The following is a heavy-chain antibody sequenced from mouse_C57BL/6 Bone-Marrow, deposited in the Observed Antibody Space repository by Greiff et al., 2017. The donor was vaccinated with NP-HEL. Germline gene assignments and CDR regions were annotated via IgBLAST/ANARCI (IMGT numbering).Heavy chain of an antibody. CDR1: GYTFTSYT. CDR3: ALGPGFAY. CDR2: INPSSGYT. V-gene: IGHV1-4*01. J-gene: IGHJ3*01. Sequence: QVHVKQSGAELARPGASVKMSCKASGYTFTSYTMHWVKQRPGQGLEWIGYINPSSGYTKYNQKFKDKATLTADKSSSTAYMQLSSLTSEDSAVYYCALGPGFAYWGQGTLVTVSA. D-gene: IGHD4-1*01.